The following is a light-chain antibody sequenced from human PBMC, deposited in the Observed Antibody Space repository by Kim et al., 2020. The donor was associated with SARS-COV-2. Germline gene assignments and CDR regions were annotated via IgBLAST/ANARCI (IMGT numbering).Light chain of an antibody. CDR1: QGIRNY. Sequence: ESGGDGVTITCRASQGIRNYLDWYQQKPGEAPKLLIYAASTLQFGVSTRFSGSGSGTEFTLTISDLQPEDVATYYCQKYDTVPWTFGHGTKVDIK. CDR2: AAS. V-gene: IGKV1-27*01. CDR3: QKYDTVPWT. J-gene: IGKJ1*01.